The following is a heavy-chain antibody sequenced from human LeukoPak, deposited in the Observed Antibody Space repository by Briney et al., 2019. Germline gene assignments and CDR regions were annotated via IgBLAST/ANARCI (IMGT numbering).Heavy chain of an antibody. V-gene: IGHV1-8*01. J-gene: IGHJ3*02. CDR1: GYTSTSRD. CDR3: ARSSSSWSAFDI. D-gene: IGHD6-13*01. CDR2: MTPGSGNT. Sequence: ASVKVSCRASGYTSTSRDINWLRQATGQGLEWMGWMTPGSGNTTYAQKFQGRVTMTRDTSISTAYMELSRLRSDDTAVYYCARSSSSWSAFDIWGQGTMVTVSS.